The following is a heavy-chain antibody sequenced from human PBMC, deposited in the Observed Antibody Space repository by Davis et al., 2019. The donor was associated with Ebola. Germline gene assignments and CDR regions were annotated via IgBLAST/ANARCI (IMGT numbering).Heavy chain of an antibody. D-gene: IGHD4-17*01. CDR3: ARGVARGDYTH. V-gene: IGHV3-23*01. CDR2: ISGSGGST. Sequence: GESLKISCAASGFTFSSYAMSWVRQAPGKGLEWVSVISGSGGSTYYAESVKGRFTISRDNSKNTLYLQMNSLGAEDAAIYYCARGVARGDYTHWGQGTLVTVSS. J-gene: IGHJ4*02. CDR1: GFTFSSYA.